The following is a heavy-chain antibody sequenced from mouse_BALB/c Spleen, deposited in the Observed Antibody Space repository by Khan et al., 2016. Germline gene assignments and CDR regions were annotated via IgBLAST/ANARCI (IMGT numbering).Heavy chain of an antibody. D-gene: IGHD1-1*02. Sequence: VQLQESGPGLVKPSQSLSLTCTVTGYSITSDYAWNWIRQFPGNKLEWMGYINYSGDTHYNPSLKSRISITRDTSKNHFFLHLTSVTAEDTATYYCARDDYASFSDWGQGTLVTVSA. CDR3: ARDDYASFSD. CDR2: INYSGDT. J-gene: IGHJ3*01. V-gene: IGHV3-2*02. CDR1: GYSITSDYA.